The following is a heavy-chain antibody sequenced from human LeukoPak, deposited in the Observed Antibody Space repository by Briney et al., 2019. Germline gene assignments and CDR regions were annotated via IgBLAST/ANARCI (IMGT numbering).Heavy chain of an antibody. CDR1: GYTFTGYY. D-gene: IGHD6-13*01. V-gene: IGHV1-2*02. CDR3: ARVPTTNRIAAAGTGFAYFDY. J-gene: IGHJ4*02. CDR2: INPDSGGT. Sequence: ALVKVSCKASGYTFTGYYMHWVRQAPGQGLEWMGWINPDSGGTNYAQKFQGRVTMTRDTSISTAYMELSRLRSDDTAVYYCARVPTTNRIAAAGTGFAYFDYWGQGTLVTVSS.